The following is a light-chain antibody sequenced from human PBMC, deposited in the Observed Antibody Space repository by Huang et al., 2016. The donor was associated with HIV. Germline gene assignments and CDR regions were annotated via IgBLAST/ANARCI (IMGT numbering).Light chain of an antibody. CDR3: QQYDNLPPT. CDR2: DAS. CDR1: QDITNF. V-gene: IGKV1-33*01. Sequence: DIQMTQSPSSLSASVGDRVTMTCQASQDITNFLNWFQQKPGKDPKLLVYDASKLETGVPPRCSGGGSGAEFTFTSSSLQPEDIATYYCQQYDNLPPTVGQGTKLEIK. J-gene: IGKJ2*01.